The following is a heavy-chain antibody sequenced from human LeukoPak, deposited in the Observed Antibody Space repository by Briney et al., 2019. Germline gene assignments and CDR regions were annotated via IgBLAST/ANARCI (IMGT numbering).Heavy chain of an antibody. CDR1: GFTFSDYY. CDR2: ISSSGSTI. D-gene: IGHD3-22*01. CDR3: TKDDGYYDSSGSFLFDS. V-gene: IGHV3-11*01. Sequence: PGGSLRLSCAASGFTFSDYYMSWIRQAPGKGLEWVSYISSSGSTIYYADSVKGRFTISRDNSKNTLFLQMSGLRADDTAVYYCTKDDGYYDSSGSFLFDSWGQGTLVTVSS. J-gene: IGHJ4*02.